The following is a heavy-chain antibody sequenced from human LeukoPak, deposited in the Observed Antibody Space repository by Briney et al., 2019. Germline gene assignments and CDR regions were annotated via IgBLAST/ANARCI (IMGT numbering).Heavy chain of an antibody. CDR2: ISSSGSTI. D-gene: IGHD2-15*01. J-gene: IGHJ6*02. CDR1: GFTFSSYE. Sequence: TGGSLRLSCAASGFTFSSYEMNWVRKAPGKGLEWVSYISSSGSTIYYADSVKGRFTISRDNAKNSLYLQMNSLRAEDTAVYYCARDGGYCSGGSCHKLPSRFDPIVGYYYYGMDVWGQGTTVTVSS. V-gene: IGHV3-48*03. CDR3: ARDGGYCSGGSCHKLPSRFDPIVGYYYYGMDV.